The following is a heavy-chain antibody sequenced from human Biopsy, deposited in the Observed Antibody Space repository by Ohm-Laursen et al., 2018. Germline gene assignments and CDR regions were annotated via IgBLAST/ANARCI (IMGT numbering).Heavy chain of an antibody. J-gene: IGHJ5*02. Sequence: SETLSLTCTVSGGSFTGHYWSWIRQPPGKGLEWIGSTFYRGSTHYKPSLKSRVNISVDTSKNQFSLKLNSVTAADTAVYYCARDYDTSGYYYVSWGQGTLVTVSS. D-gene: IGHD3-22*01. CDR2: TFYRGST. CDR1: GGSFTGHY. CDR3: ARDYDTSGYYYVS. V-gene: IGHV4-59*04.